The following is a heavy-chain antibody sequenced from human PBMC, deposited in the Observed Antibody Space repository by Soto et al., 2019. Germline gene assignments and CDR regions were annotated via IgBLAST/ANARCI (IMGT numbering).Heavy chain of an antibody. V-gene: IGHV3-48*03. CDR2: ISRENAAI. D-gene: IGHD2-2*01. J-gene: IGHJ6*02. CDR3: ARDLTGYAMDV. CDR1: GFPPSNYP. Sequence: EVQLVESGGGWVQPGGSWRPSGAAPGFPPSNYPMDGARQVPGRGLEWVSYISRENAAIYYADSVKGRFTISRDNAKNSLYLQMNTLRAEDTAVYYCARDLTGYAMDVWGQGTTVTVSS.